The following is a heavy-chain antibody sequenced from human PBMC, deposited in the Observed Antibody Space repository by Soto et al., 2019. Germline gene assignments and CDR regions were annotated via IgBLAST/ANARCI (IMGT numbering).Heavy chain of an antibody. Sequence: VLLVESGGGLVQPGRSLRLSCAVSGFNFGNYAMHGVRQAPGKGLEWVAAINWNSDKVAYAGSVLGRFTIFRDSAKNSLHLQMNDLTTEDTALYYCAKDKGGTPYYIDSWGQGILVTVSS. J-gene: IGHJ4*02. CDR2: INWNSDKV. CDR3: AKDKGGTPYYIDS. D-gene: IGHD6-25*01. CDR1: GFNFGNYA. V-gene: IGHV3-9*01.